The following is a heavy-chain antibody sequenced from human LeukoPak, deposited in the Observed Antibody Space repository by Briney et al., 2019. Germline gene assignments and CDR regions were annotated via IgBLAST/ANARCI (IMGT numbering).Heavy chain of an antibody. CDR2: IYTSGST. Sequence: PSQTLSLTCTVSGGSISSGSYYWSWIRQPAGKGLEWIGRIYTSGSTNYNPSLKSRVTISVDRSKNQFSLKLSSVTAADTAVYYCARMVRGVIIEGVGFDYWGQGTLVTVSS. CDR1: GGSISSGSYY. V-gene: IGHV4-61*02. J-gene: IGHJ4*02. D-gene: IGHD3-10*01. CDR3: ARMVRGVIIEGVGFDY.